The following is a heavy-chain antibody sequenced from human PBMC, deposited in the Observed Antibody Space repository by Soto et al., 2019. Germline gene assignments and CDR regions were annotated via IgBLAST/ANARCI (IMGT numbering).Heavy chain of an antibody. J-gene: IGHJ4*02. Sequence: GGSLRLSCAASGFTFSNYGMSWVRQAPGKGLEWVSTISGSGDSTYYADSVKGRFTMSRDNSKNTLYLQMNSLRAEDTAVYYCASKLTFGGSSDYWGQGTLVTVSS. CDR2: ISGSGDST. CDR1: GFTFSNYG. D-gene: IGHD2-15*01. CDR3: ASKLTFGGSSDY. V-gene: IGHV3-23*01.